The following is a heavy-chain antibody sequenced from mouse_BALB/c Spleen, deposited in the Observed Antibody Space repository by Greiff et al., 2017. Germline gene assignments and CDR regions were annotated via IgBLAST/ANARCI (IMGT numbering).Heavy chain of an antibody. D-gene: IGHD2-1*01. J-gene: IGHJ3*01. CDR3: AREEFGGNYPFAY. CDR1: GYTFTDYA. V-gene: IGHV1S137*01. Sequence: VQLQQSGAELVRPGVSVKISCKGSGYTFTDYAMHWVKQSHAKSLEWIGVISTYYGDASYNQKFKGKATMTVDKSSSTAYMELARLTSEDSAVYYCAREEFGGNYPFAYWGQGTLVTVSA. CDR2: ISTYYGDA.